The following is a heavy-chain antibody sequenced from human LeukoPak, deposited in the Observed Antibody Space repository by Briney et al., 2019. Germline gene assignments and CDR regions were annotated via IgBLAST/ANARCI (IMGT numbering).Heavy chain of an antibody. Sequence: GESLKISCKGSGYRFASYWVAWVRQMPGKGLEWMGIIYPSDSDPRYSPSFRGHVTISADKSISTAYLQWSSLRASDTAMYYCARLSKVAIRSNNWFDPWGQGTLVTVSS. CDR3: ARLSKVAIRSNNWFDP. D-gene: IGHD2-2*01. J-gene: IGHJ5*02. CDR2: IYPSDSDP. V-gene: IGHV5-51*01. CDR1: GYRFASYW.